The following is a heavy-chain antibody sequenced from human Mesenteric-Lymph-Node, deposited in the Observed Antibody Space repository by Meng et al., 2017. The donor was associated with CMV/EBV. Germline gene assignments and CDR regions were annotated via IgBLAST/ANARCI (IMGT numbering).Heavy chain of an antibody. Sequence: SGYTFTAYYIHWVRQAPGQGLEWVGRINPRSEGINYAQKFQGRVTLTRDTSISTVYMQLNGLRSDDTAVYYCARVGSGYDWGYFDYWGQGTLVTVSS. CDR2: INPRSEGI. V-gene: IGHV1-2*06. J-gene: IGHJ4*02. D-gene: IGHD5-12*01. CDR3: ARVGSGYDWGYFDY. CDR1: GYTFTAYY.